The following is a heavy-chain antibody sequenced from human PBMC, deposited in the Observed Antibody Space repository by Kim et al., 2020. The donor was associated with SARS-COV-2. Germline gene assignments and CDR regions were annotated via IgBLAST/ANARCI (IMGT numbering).Heavy chain of an antibody. D-gene: IGHD3-10*01. CDR3: ARSVGSGSYFYYYYYYGMDV. CDR1: GGSISSYY. V-gene: IGHV4-59*01. Sequence: SETLSLTCTVSGGSISSYYWSWIRQPPGKGLEWIGYIYYSGSTNYNPSLKSRVTISVDTSKNQFSLKLSSVTAADTAVYYCARSVGSGSYFYYYYYYGMDVWGQGTTVTVSS. J-gene: IGHJ6*02. CDR2: IYYSGST.